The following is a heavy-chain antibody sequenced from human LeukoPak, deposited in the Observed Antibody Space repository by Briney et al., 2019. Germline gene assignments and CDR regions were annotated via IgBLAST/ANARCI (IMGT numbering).Heavy chain of an antibody. CDR3: AREDHSSGYLLAAFDI. Sequence: SVKVSCKASGGTFSSYAISWVRQAPGQGLEWMGGIIPIFGTANYAQKFQGRVTITADESTSTAYMELSSLRSEDTAVYYCAREDHSSGYLLAAFDIWGQGTLVTVSS. CDR2: IIPIFGTA. V-gene: IGHV1-69*13. D-gene: IGHD3-22*01. J-gene: IGHJ4*02. CDR1: GGTFSSYA.